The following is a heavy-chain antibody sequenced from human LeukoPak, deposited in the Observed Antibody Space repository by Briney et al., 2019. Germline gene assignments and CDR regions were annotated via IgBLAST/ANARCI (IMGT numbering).Heavy chain of an antibody. Sequence: SETLSLTCSVSGASINGYFWNWVRQTPEKGLEWIGYVSHTGATTSNPTLKSRVSITIDTSKSQISLTMTSVTAADSALYYCARARRGSFYTFDLWGPGTIVSVS. D-gene: IGHD1-26*01. V-gene: IGHV4-59*01. J-gene: IGHJ3*01. CDR3: ARARRGSFYTFDL. CDR1: GASINGYF. CDR2: VSHTGAT.